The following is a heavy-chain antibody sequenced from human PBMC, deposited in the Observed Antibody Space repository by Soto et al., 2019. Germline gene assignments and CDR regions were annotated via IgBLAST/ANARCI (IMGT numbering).Heavy chain of an antibody. CDR2: IKQDGSEK. J-gene: IGHJ6*02. V-gene: IGHV3-7*05. D-gene: IGHD6-13*01. CDR1: GFTFSSYW. CDR3: ARGAAAGDYYDDGMDV. Sequence: GGSLRLSCAASGFTFSSYWMSWVRQAPGKGLEWVANIKQDGSEKYYVDSVKGRFTISRDNAKNSLYLQMNSLRAEATAVYYCARGAAAGDYYDDGMDVWGQGTTVTVSS.